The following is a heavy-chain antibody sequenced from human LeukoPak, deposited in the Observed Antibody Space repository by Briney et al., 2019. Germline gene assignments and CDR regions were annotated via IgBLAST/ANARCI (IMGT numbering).Heavy chain of an antibody. CDR1: GFTFSSYG. V-gene: IGHV3-30*18. D-gene: IGHD3-10*01. Sequence: GGSLRLSCAASGFTFSSYGMHWVRQAPGKGLEWVAVISYDGSNKYYADSVKGRFTISRDNSKNTLYLQMNSLRAEDTAVYYCANHLLMVRGVIITYSYWGQGTQVTVSS. J-gene: IGHJ4*02. CDR3: ANHLLMVRGVIITYSY. CDR2: ISYDGSNK.